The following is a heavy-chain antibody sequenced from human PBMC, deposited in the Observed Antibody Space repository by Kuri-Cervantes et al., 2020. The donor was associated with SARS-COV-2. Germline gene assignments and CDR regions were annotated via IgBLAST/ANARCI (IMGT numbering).Heavy chain of an antibody. CDR3: ARSQGYCTANSCSWNWFDP. D-gene: IGHD2-8*02. V-gene: IGHV1-69*13. J-gene: IGHJ5*02. CDR2: IIPTFDTA. CDR1: GGTFGSYS. Sequence: SVKVSCKASGGTFGSYSVNWVRQAPGQGLEWMGRIIPTFDTATYAQKFQGRVTFTADESSSTAYMEVNSLTSEDTAVYFCARSQGYCTANSCSWNWFDPWGQGTQVTFSS.